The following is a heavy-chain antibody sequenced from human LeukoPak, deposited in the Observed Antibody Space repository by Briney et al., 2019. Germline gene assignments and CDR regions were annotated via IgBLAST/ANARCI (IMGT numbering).Heavy chain of an antibody. CDR3: AGEGSYCDGGDCYSFDF. D-gene: IGHD2-21*02. CDR1: GYTFIANY. CDR2: MHVGNGNT. V-gene: IGHV1-2*02. Sequence: GPSVKVSCKASGYTFIANYLQWVRQAPGLGPEWLGWMHVGNGNTRYAPKFQDRVTLSRDTSINTAYMELSSLTSDDTAVYYCAGEGSYCDGGDCYSFDFWGQGTLVTVSS. J-gene: IGHJ4*02.